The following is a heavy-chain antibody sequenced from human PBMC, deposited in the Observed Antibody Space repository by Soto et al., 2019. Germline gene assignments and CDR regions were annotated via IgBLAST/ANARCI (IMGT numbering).Heavy chain of an antibody. CDR2: IDPSDSYT. Sequence: PGEPLQTSCKGSGYSFTSYWISWVRQMPGKGLEWMGRIDPSDSYTNYSPSFQGHVTISADKSISTAYLQWSSLKASDTAMYYCARHRIAVADDAFDIWGQGTMVTVSS. CDR1: GYSFTSYW. CDR3: ARHRIAVADDAFDI. V-gene: IGHV5-10-1*01. J-gene: IGHJ3*02. D-gene: IGHD6-19*01.